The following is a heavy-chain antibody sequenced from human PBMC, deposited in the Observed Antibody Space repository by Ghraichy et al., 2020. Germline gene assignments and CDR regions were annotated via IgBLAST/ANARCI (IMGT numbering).Heavy chain of an antibody. CDR2: MNPDSGNA. CDR3: ARGLYRTWEIYYYYMDV. J-gene: IGHJ6*03. Sequence: ASVKVSCKASGYTFTNYDINWVRQAPGQGLEWMGWMNPDSGNAGYAQKFQGRVTMTRKTSISTAYLEVSSLRSDDTAVYYCARGLYRTWEIYYYYMDVWSEGTPVSVSS. V-gene: IGHV1-8*01. CDR1: GYTFTNYD. D-gene: IGHD1-14*01.